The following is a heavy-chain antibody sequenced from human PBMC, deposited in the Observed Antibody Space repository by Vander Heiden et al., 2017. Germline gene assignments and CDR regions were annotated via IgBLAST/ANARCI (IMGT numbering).Heavy chain of an antibody. CDR1: GFPVSSNY. Sequence: EVKLVESGGGLIQPGGSLGLSCAPSGFPVSSNYMIWVRQAPGKGLEWVSVVYTGGSTYYADSVKGRFTISRDNSKNTLYLQMNSLRAEDTAVYYCARGFGSGTYYSDAFDIWGQGTVVTVSS. J-gene: IGHJ3*02. CDR3: ARGFGSGTYYSDAFDI. D-gene: IGHD1-26*01. V-gene: IGHV3-53*01. CDR2: VYTGGST.